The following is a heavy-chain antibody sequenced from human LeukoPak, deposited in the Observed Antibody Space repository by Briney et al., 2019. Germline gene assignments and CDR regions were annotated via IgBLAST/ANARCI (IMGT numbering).Heavy chain of an antibody. J-gene: IGHJ6*02. D-gene: IGHD2-2*01. CDR1: GVSVSSASYY. CDR2: IYYSGTT. Sequence: PSETLSLTCTVSGVSVSSASYYWSWIRQPPGQGLEWIGFIYYSGTTKYNPSLKSRVTISIDTSRNQFSLKPNSVTAADTAVYYCARDRCTSTNCYAGYYYGTDGWGRGTTVTVSS. V-gene: IGHV4-61*01. CDR3: ARDRCTSTNCYAGYYYGTDG.